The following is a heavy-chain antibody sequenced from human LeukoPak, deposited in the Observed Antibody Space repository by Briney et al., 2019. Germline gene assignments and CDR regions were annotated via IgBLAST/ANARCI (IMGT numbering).Heavy chain of an antibody. CDR2: ISGGGGTT. Sequence: GGSLRLSCAASGFTFSSYAMSWVRRAPGKGPEWVSAISGGGGTTYYADSVKGRFTISRDNSKNTLFLQMNSLRAEDTAVYYCAKGREGLSSGYDLEYFDYWGQGTLVTVSS. CDR3: AKGREGLSSGYDLEYFDY. D-gene: IGHD5-12*01. J-gene: IGHJ4*02. CDR1: GFTFSSYA. V-gene: IGHV3-23*01.